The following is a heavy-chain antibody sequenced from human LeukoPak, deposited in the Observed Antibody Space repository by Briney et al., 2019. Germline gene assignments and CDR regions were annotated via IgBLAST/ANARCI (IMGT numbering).Heavy chain of an antibody. V-gene: IGHV3-23*01. J-gene: IGHJ3*02. D-gene: IGHD4-17*01. Sequence: GGSLRLSCAASGFTFSSYAMSWVRQAPGKGLEWVSAISGSGGSTYYADSVKGRFTISKDNSKNTLYLQMNSLRAEDTAVYYCAKDTGYGDYGPRDAFDIWGQGTMVTVSS. CDR3: AKDTGYGDYGPRDAFDI. CDR2: ISGSGGST. CDR1: GFTFSSYA.